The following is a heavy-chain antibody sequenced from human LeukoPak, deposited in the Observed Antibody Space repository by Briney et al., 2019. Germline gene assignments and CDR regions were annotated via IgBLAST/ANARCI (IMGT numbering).Heavy chain of an antibody. Sequence: GGSLRLSCAASGFTFSTYWMTWVRQAPGKGLEWVANIKEDGSEKYYLDSVEGRFTISRDNAKNLLYLQMNSLRAEDTAVYYCARDKRGHYYWGQGTLVTVSS. CDR2: IKEDGSEK. D-gene: IGHD2-21*01. V-gene: IGHV3-7*01. CDR1: GFTFSTYW. CDR3: ARDKRGHYY. J-gene: IGHJ4*02.